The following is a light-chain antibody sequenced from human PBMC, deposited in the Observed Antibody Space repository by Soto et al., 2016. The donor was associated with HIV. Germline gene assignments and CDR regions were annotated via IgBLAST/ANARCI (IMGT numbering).Light chain of an antibody. V-gene: IGLV3-25*03. CDR1: NIGSKS. J-gene: IGLJ2*01. CDR2: KDS. CDR3: QSVDSSGTYRV. Sequence: SYVVTQPPSVSVAPGKTARITCGADNIGSKSVHWYQQKPGQAPVLVIYKDSERPSGIPERFSGSSSGTTVTLTISGVQAEDEADYYCQSVDSSGTYRVFGGGTKLTVL.